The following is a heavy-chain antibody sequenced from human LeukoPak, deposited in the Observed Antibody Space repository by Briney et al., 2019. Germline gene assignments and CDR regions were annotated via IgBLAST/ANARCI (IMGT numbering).Heavy chain of an antibody. V-gene: IGHV3-23*01. Sequence: PGGSLRLSCAASGFTFSSYAMSWVRQAPGKGLEWVSAISGSGGSTYYADSVKGRYTISRDNSKNTLYLQMNSLRAEDTAVYYCAKPPYSGSYYYFDYWGQGTLVTVSS. CDR3: AKPPYSGSYYYFDY. J-gene: IGHJ4*02. D-gene: IGHD1-26*01. CDR1: GFTFSSYA. CDR2: ISGSGGST.